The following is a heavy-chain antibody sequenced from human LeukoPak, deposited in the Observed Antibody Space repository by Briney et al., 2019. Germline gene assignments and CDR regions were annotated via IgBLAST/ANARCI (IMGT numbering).Heavy chain of an antibody. Sequence: PSETLSLTRTVSGGSISSYYWSWIRQPPGKGLEWIGYIYYSGSTNYNPSLKSRVTISVDTSKNQFSLKLSSVTAADTAVYYCARGGVVVPAAIGSYYMDVWGKGTTVTVSS. CDR1: GGSISSYY. J-gene: IGHJ6*03. CDR2: IYYSGST. V-gene: IGHV4-59*01. D-gene: IGHD2-2*01. CDR3: ARGGVVVPAAIGSYYMDV.